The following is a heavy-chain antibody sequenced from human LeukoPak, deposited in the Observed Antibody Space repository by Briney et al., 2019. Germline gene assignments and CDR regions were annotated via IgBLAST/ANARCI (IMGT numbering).Heavy chain of an antibody. CDR2: INTSGTT. Sequence: PSETLSLTCTVSGGSISGYYWSWIRQPAGKGPEWMGRINTSGTTRYDPSLKSRVTMSVDTSKNQFSLKLSSVTAADTAVYYCARDRSGYSSGGPYYYMDVWGKGTTVTVSS. J-gene: IGHJ6*03. V-gene: IGHV4-4*07. CDR3: ARDRSGYSSGGPYYYMDV. D-gene: IGHD6-19*01. CDR1: GGSISGYY.